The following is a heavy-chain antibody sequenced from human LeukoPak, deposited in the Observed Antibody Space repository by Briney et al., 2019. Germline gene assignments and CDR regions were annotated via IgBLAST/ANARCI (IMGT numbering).Heavy chain of an antibody. CDR3: ARDQTLYYDYVWGSYRYDWFDP. Sequence: SETLSLTCTVSGGSISSYYWSWIRQPAGKGLEWIGRIYTSGSTNYNPSLKSRVTMSVDTSKNQFSLKLSSVTAADTAVYYCARDQTLYYDYVWGSYRYDWFDPWGQGTLVTVSS. J-gene: IGHJ5*02. V-gene: IGHV4-4*07. D-gene: IGHD3-16*02. CDR1: GGSISSYY. CDR2: IYTSGST.